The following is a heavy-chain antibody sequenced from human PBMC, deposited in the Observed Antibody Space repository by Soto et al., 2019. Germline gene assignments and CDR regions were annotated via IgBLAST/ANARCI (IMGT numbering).Heavy chain of an antibody. CDR2: IYYSGST. CDR1: GGSISSGDYY. CDR3: ARVAQMATADFDY. D-gene: IGHD5-18*01. V-gene: IGHV4-30-4*01. J-gene: IGHJ4*02. Sequence: SETLSLTCTVSGGSISSGDYYWSWIRQPPGKGLEWIGYIYYSGSTYYNPSLKSRVTISVDTSKNQFSLKLSSVTAADTAVYYCARVAQMATADFDYWGQGTLVTVSS.